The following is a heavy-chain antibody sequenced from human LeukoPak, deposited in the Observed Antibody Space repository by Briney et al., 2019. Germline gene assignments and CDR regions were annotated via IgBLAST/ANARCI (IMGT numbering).Heavy chain of an antibody. CDR3: AREGSGSYTESYYYYGMDV. D-gene: IGHD1-26*01. CDR2: IIPIFGTA. J-gene: IGHJ6*02. Sequence: SVRVSCKASGGTFSSYAISWVRQAPGRGLEWMGGIIPIFGTANYAQKFQGRVTITADESTSTAYMELSSLRSEDTAVYYCAREGSGSYTESYYYYGMDVWGQGTTVTVSS. V-gene: IGHV1-69*13. CDR1: GGTFSSYA.